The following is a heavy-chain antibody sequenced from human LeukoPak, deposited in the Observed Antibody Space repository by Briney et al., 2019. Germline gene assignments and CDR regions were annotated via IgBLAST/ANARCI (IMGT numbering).Heavy chain of an antibody. D-gene: IGHD2-2*01. CDR1: GGSFSGYY. V-gene: IGHV4-34*01. CDR3: ARGGDIVVVPVI. CDR2: INHSGST. J-gene: IGHJ4*02. Sequence: SETLSLTCAVYGGSFSGYYWSWIRQPPGEGLEWIGEINHSGSTNYNPSLKSRVTISVDTSKNQFSLKLSSVTAADTAVYYCARGGDIVVVPVIWGQGTLVTVSS.